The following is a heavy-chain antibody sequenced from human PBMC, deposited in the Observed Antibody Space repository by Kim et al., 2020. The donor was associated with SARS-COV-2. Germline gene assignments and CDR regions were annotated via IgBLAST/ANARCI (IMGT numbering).Heavy chain of an antibody. V-gene: IGHV4-39*01. Sequence: SETLSLTCTVSGGSISSSSYYWGWIRQPPGKGLEWIGSIYDSGSTYYNPSLKSRVTISVDTSKNQFSLKLSTVTAADTAVYYCARHDEVRGVQDYWGQGTPVTVSP. J-gene: IGHJ4*02. D-gene: IGHD3-10*01. CDR2: IYDSGST. CDR3: ARHDEVRGVQDY. CDR1: GGSISSSSYY.